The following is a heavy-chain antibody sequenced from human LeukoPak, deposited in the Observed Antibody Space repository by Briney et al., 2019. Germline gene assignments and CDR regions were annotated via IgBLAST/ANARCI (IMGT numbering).Heavy chain of an antibody. CDR2: ISSSSSYT. CDR1: GFTFSDYY. Sequence: NPGGSLRLSCAASGFTFSDYYMTWIRQAPGKGLEWISYISSSSSYTSYADSVKGRFTISRDNAKNSLYLQMNSLRAEDTAVYYCARGQQLDDYWGQGTLVTVSS. J-gene: IGHJ4*02. D-gene: IGHD6-13*01. CDR3: ARGQQLDDY. V-gene: IGHV3-11*05.